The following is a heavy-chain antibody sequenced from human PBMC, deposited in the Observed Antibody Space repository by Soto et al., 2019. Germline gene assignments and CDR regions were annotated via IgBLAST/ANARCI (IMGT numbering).Heavy chain of an antibody. CDR2: IYYSGYT. CDR1: GGSINSNNYY. CDR3: ARHVGSGSYADWDFDI. V-gene: IGHV4-39*01. D-gene: IGHD3-10*01. J-gene: IGHJ2*01. Sequence: SETLSLTCSVSGGSINSNNYYWGWIRQPPGKGLEWIGSIYYSGYTYYNPSLKSRITTSLDTSKNQVSLKLSSVTAADTAVCYCARHVGSGSYADWDFDIWGRGTLVTVSS.